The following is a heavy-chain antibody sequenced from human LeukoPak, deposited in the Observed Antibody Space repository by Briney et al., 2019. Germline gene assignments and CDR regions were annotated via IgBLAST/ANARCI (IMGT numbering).Heavy chain of an antibody. Sequence: PSETLSLTCAVSGGSISSSNWWSWVRQPPGKGLEWIGEIYHSGSTNYNPSLKSRVTISVDTSKNQFSLRLTSVTAADTAVYYCAREDRYCSGGSCYSWGQGTLVTVSS. J-gene: IGHJ4*02. V-gene: IGHV4-4*02. CDR3: AREDRYCSGGSCYS. CDR1: GGSISSSNW. D-gene: IGHD2-15*01. CDR2: IYHSGST.